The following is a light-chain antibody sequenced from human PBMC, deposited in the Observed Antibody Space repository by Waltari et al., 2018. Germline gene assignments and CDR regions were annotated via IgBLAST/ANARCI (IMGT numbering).Light chain of an antibody. J-gene: IGLJ3*02. CDR2: STN. Sequence: LNSGSVSTSYYPSWYQQTPGQAPRTLIYSTNSRSAGVPDRFSGSILGNKAALTITGAQADDESDYYCVLYMGRGIAVFGGGTKLTVV. CDR1: SGSVSTSYY. V-gene: IGLV8-61*01. CDR3: VLYMGRGIAV.